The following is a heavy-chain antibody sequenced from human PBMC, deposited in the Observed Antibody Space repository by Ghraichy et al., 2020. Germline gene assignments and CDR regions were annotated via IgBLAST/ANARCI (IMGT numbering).Heavy chain of an antibody. D-gene: IGHD2-2*01. Sequence: SETLSLTCTVSGGSISSSYWSWIRQPPGKGLEWIGDISYSGSTDYNPSLKSRVTISVDTPKNQFSLKLSSVTAADTAVYLCARGGLTRSAYLFDYWGQGTQVTVSS. V-gene: IGHV4-59*01. CDR1: GGSISSSY. CDR3: ARGGLTRSAYLFDY. J-gene: IGHJ4*02. CDR2: ISYSGST.